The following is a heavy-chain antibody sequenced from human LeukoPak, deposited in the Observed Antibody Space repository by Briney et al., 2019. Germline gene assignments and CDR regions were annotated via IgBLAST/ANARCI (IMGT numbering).Heavy chain of an antibody. D-gene: IGHD4-23*01. CDR1: GASISSGNW. CDR3: ARRDYGGGYYYMDV. V-gene: IGHV4-4*02. J-gene: IGHJ6*03. Sequence: PAGTLSLTCAVSGASISSGNWWSWVRQPPGKGLEWIGVIYHGGNTNYNPSLKSRVTISVDKSRNQFSLKLNSVTAADTAVYYCARRDYGGGYYYMDVWGKGTTVTVSS. CDR2: IYHGGNT.